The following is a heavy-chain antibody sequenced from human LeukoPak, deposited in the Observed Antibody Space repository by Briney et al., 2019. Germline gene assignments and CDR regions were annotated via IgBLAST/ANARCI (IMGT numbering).Heavy chain of an antibody. CDR1: GFTVSSNH. J-gene: IGHJ4*02. Sequence: GGSLRLSCAASGFTVSSNHMSWVRQAPGKGLEWVSVIYSGGSTYYADSVKGRFTISRDDAKNTLYLQMNSLRADDTAIYYCVRDFSGAVDSWGQGTLVTVSS. CDR3: VRDFSGAVDS. V-gene: IGHV3-53*01. D-gene: IGHD1-26*01. CDR2: IYSGGST.